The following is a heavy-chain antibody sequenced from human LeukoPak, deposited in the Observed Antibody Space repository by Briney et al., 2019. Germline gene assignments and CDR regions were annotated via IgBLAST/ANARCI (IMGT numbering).Heavy chain of an antibody. CDR3: ASRRYSSSKGAYYGMDV. V-gene: IGHV3-66*01. Sequence: GGSLRLSCAASGFTFSSYAMSWVRQAPGKGLEWVSVIYSGGSTYYADSVKGRFTVSRDNSKNTLYLQMNSLRAEDTAVYYCASRRYSSSKGAYYGMDVWGQGTTVTVSS. CDR2: IYSGGST. CDR1: GFTFSSYA. J-gene: IGHJ6*02. D-gene: IGHD6-6*01.